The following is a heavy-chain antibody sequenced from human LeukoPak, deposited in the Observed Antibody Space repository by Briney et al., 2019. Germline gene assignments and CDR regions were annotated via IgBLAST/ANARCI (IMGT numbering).Heavy chain of an antibody. CDR2: IYYSGST. CDR1: GGSISSGDYY. CDR3: ARRLRFWSGQGLYFDY. Sequence: SETLSLTCTVSGGSISSGDYYWSWIRQPPGKGLEWIGYIYYSGSTYYNPSLKSRVTISVDTSKNQFSLKLSSVTAADTAVYYCARRLRFWSGQGLYFDYWGQGTLVTVSS. D-gene: IGHD3-3*01. J-gene: IGHJ4*02. V-gene: IGHV4-30-4*01.